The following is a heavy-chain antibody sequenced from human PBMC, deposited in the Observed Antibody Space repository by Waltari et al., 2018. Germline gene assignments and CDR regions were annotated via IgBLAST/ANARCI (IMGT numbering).Heavy chain of an antibody. Sequence: EVQLVESGGGLVKPGGSLRLSCAASGFTFSSYNMNWVRQAPGEGVEWVSSISSSSSYTHYADSVKGRFTISRDNAKNSLYLQMNSLRAEDTAVYYCATGGWGFYLDYWGQGTLVTVSS. CDR2: ISSSSSYT. J-gene: IGHJ4*02. CDR1: GFTFSSYN. D-gene: IGHD7-27*01. CDR3: ATGGWGFYLDY. V-gene: IGHV3-21*01.